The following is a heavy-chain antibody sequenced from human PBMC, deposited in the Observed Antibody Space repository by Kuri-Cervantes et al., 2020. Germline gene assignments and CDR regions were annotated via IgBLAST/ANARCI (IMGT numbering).Heavy chain of an antibody. CDR1: GFTFNNYA. CDR2: ISYDERNK. CDR3: ARGAKGQPPWFDP. D-gene: IGHD6-13*01. Sequence: GESLKISCAASGFTFNNYAMHWVRQAPGKGLEWVAVISYDERNKYYADSVKGRFTISRDNSKNTLYLQMNSLRAEDTAMYYCARGAKGQPPWFDPWGQGTLVTVSS. J-gene: IGHJ5*02. V-gene: IGHV3-30*04.